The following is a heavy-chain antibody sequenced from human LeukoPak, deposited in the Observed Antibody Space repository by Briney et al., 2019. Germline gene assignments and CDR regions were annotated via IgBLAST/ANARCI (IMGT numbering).Heavy chain of an antibody. CDR1: GGTFTSYA. D-gene: IGHD2-2*01. Sequence: SVKVSCKASGGTFTSYAISWVRQALGQGLEWMGRIIPILGIANYAQKFQGRVTITADKSTSTAYMELSSLRSEDTAVYYCARGASTFDYWGQGTLVTVSS. J-gene: IGHJ4*02. V-gene: IGHV1-69*04. CDR2: IIPILGIA. CDR3: ARGASTFDY.